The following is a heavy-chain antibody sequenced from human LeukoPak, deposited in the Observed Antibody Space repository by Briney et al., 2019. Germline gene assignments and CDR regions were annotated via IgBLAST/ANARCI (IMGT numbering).Heavy chain of an antibody. CDR2: FDPEDGET. CDR1: GYTLTELS. V-gene: IGHV1-24*01. Sequence: ASVKVSCKVSGYTLTELSMHWVRQAPGKGLEWMGGFDPEDGETIYAQKFQGRVTMTEDTSTDTAYMELSSLRSEDTAVYYCARDSGMDYYDSSGYYYVLLRNWGQGTLITVSS. CDR3: ARDSGMDYYDSSGYYYVLLRN. D-gene: IGHD3-22*01. J-gene: IGHJ4*02.